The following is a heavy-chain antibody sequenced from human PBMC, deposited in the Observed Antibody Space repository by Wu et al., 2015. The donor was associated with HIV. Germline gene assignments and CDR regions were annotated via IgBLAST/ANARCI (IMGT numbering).Heavy chain of an antibody. V-gene: IGHV1-2*02. Sequence: QVQLVQSGAEVKKPGASVRVSCKASGYTFTGYYMHWVRQAPGQGLEWMGWINPNSGDTNYAQKFQGRVTMTRDTSIITAYMELSRLRSDDTAVYYCARVRYCSSTTCYLELGYWGQGNPG. CDR1: GYTFTGYY. CDR3: ARVRYCSSTTCYLELGY. J-gene: IGHJ4*02. CDR2: INPNSGDT. D-gene: IGHD2-2*01.